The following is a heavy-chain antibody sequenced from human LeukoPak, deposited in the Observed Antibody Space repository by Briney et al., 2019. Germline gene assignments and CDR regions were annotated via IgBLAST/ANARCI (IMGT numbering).Heavy chain of an antibody. Sequence: SQTLSLTCAVSGGSISSGGYSWSWIRQPPGKGLEWIGEINHSGSTNYNPSLKSRVTISVDTSKNQFSLKLSSVTAADTAVYYCARGTVKYSDGPRTLDYFDYWGQGTLVTVSS. CDR1: GGSISSGGYS. J-gene: IGHJ4*02. D-gene: IGHD5-18*01. V-gene: IGHV4-30-2*01. CDR2: INHSGST. CDR3: ARGTVKYSDGPRTLDYFDY.